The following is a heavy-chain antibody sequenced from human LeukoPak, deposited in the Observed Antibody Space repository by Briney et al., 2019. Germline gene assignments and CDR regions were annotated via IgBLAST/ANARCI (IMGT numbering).Heavy chain of an antibody. J-gene: IGHJ4*02. CDR3: SRGVEYSSGWCLFNF. CDR1: GCTVSSYA. V-gene: IGHV1-69*06. D-gene: IGHD6-19*01. CDR2: IIPIFGKA. Sequence: GASVKVSCPASGCTVSSYAINWVRQAPPQGLEWMGGIIPIFGKAHYAQKFQGRVTITPDKSTRAAYMELSSLRSEDTAVYYCSRGVEYSSGWCLFNFWGWGKLITVP.